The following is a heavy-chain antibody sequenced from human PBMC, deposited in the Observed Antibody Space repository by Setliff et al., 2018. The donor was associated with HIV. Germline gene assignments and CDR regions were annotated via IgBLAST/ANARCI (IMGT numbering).Heavy chain of an antibody. V-gene: IGHV4-39*07. Sequence: PSETLSLTCTVSGGSINSTSYYWGWIRQPPGNGLEWIGSIYHTGSTYYKPSLKSRITMSIDTSKNQFSVNLSSVTASDTAVYYCARDLDFVWGAPADWSQGTLVTVSS. CDR2: IYHTGST. CDR1: GGSINSTSYY. D-gene: IGHD3-16*01. CDR3: ARDLDFVWGAPAD. J-gene: IGHJ4*02.